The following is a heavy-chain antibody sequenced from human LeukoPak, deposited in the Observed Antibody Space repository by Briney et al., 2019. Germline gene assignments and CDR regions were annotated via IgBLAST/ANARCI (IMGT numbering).Heavy chain of an antibody. J-gene: IGHJ4*02. V-gene: IGHV3-7*01. Sequence: GSLRLSCAASGFTFSSFWMSWVRPAPGKRLEWVANIQQDGSEKHYVDSVKGRFTISRDNAKNSLYLQMNNLRAEDTAVYYCARIQPYDYWGQGTLVTVSS. CDR2: IQQDGSEK. CDR3: ARIQPYDY. CDR1: GFTFSSFW.